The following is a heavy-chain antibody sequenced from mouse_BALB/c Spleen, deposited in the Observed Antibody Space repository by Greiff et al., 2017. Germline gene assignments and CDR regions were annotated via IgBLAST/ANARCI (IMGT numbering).Heavy chain of an antibody. D-gene: IGHD1-1*02. J-gene: IGHJ3*01. CDR3: ARGGVYGGFAY. CDR1: GYTFSSYW. CDR2: ILPGSGST. V-gene: IGHV1-9*01. Sequence: VQVVESGAELMKPGASVKISCKATGYTFSSYWIEWVKQRPGHGLEWIGEILPGSGSTNYNEKFKGKATFTADTSSNTAYMQLSSLTSEDSAVYYCARGGVYGGFAYWGQGTLVTVSA.